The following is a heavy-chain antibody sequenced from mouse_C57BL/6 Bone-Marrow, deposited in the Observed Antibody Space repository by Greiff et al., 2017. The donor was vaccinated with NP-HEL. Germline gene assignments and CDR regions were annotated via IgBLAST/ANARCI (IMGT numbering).Heavy chain of an antibody. CDR2: IDPSDSYT. CDR1: GYTFTSYW. V-gene: IGHV1-69*01. Sequence: QVQLQQPGAELVMPGASVKLSCKASGYTFTSYWMHWVKQRPGQGLEWIGEIDPSDSYTNYNQKFKGKSTLTVDKSSSTAYMQLSSLTSEDSAVYYCARERRGVTWYVDVWGTGTTVTVSS. D-gene: IGHD2-2*01. CDR3: ARERRGVTWYVDV. J-gene: IGHJ1*03.